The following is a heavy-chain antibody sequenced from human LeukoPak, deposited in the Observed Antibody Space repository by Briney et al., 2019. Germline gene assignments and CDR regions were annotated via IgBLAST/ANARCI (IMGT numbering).Heavy chain of an antibody. D-gene: IGHD2/OR15-2a*01. J-gene: IGHJ6*02. CDR3: ARDIVLPPNNNHSKNRNTRYYYYGMDV. V-gene: IGHV1-2*02. Sequence: GASVKVSCKASGYTFTGYYMHWVRQAPEQGLEWMGWINPNSGGTNYAQKFQGRVTMTRDTSISTAYMELSRLRSDDTAVYYCARDIVLPPNNNHSKNRNTRYYYYGMDVWGQGTTVTVSS. CDR1: GYTFTGYY. CDR2: INPNSGGT.